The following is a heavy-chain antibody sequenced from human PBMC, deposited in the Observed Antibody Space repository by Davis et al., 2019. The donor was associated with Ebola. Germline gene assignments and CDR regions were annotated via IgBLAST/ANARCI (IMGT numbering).Heavy chain of an antibody. CDR1: GYTFTSYG. J-gene: IGHJ3*02. D-gene: IGHD3-22*01. V-gene: IGHV1-18*01. CDR3: AREAYDSSASDAFDI. Sequence: ASVKVSCKASGYTFTSYGLSWVRQAPGQGLEWMGWISVYNDNTHYAQKLQGRVTMTTDTSTSTAYMELRSLSSDDTAVYYCAREAYDSSASDAFDIWGQGTMVTVSS. CDR2: ISVYNDNT.